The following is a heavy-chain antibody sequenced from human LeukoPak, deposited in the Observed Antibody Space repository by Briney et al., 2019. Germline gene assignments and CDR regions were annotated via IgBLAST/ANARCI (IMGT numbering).Heavy chain of an antibody. CDR1: GYSISSGYY. Sequence: SETLSLTCTVSGYSISSGYYWGWIRQPPGKGLEWIGSIYHSGSTYYNPSLKSRVTISVDTSKNQFSLRLSSVTAADTAVYYCARVTGYMIEDYFDYWGQGTLVTVSS. D-gene: IGHD3-22*01. CDR3: ARVTGYMIEDYFDY. J-gene: IGHJ4*02. V-gene: IGHV4-38-2*02. CDR2: IYHSGST.